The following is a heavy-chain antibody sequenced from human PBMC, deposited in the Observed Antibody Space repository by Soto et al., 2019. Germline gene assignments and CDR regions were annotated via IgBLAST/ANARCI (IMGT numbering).Heavy chain of an antibody. CDR3: AREWGAAGTDYGMDV. CDR2: IYYSGST. D-gene: IGHD6-13*01. CDR1: GGSISSGGYY. J-gene: IGHJ6*02. Sequence: QVQLQESGPGLVKPSQTLSLTCTVSGGSISSGGYYWSWIRQHPGKGLEWIGYIYYSGSTYYNRSLKSRVTISVDTSKNQFSLKLSSVTAADTAVYYCAREWGAAGTDYGMDVWGQGTTVTVSS. V-gene: IGHV4-31*03.